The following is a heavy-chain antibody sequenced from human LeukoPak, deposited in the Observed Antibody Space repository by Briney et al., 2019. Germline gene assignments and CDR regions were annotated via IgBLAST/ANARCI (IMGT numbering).Heavy chain of an antibody. CDR1: GGSISSYY. CDR2: IYYSGST. CDR3: AGQRSYDAFDI. J-gene: IGHJ3*02. Sequence: PSETLSLTCTVSGGSISSYYWSWLRQPPGKGLEGVGYIYYSGSTNYNPSLKSRVTISVDTSKNQFSLKLSSVTAADTAVYYCAGQRSYDAFDIWGQGTMVTVSS. V-gene: IGHV4-59*01. D-gene: IGHD6-25*01.